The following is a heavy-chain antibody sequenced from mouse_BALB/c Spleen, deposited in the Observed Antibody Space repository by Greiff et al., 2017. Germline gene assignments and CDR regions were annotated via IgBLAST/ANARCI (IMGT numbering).Heavy chain of an antibody. CDR2: ISSGGSYT. CDR1: GFTFSSYA. CDR3: AMITTGAWLAY. J-gene: IGHJ3*01. Sequence: EVKLVESGGGLVKPGGSLKLSCAASGFTFSSYAMSWVRQSPEKRLEWVAEISSGGSYTYYPATVTGRFTIARDNAKNTLYLERSSLRAEDTAMYYCAMITTGAWLAYWGQGTLVTVSA. D-gene: IGHD2-4*01. V-gene: IGHV5-9-4*01.